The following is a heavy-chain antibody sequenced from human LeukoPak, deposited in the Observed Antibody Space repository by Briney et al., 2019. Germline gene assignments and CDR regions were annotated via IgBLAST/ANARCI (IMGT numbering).Heavy chain of an antibody. CDR2: IYYSGST. J-gene: IGHJ6*02. V-gene: IGHV4-31*03. CDR1: GGSISSGGYY. D-gene: IGHD6-13*01. Sequence: PSETLSLTCTVSGGSISSGGYYWSWIRQHPGKGLEWIGYIYYSGSTYYNPSLKSRVTISVDTSKNQFSLKLSSVTAADTAVYYCARDLAGYYGMDVWGQGTTVTVSS. CDR3: ARDLAGYYGMDV.